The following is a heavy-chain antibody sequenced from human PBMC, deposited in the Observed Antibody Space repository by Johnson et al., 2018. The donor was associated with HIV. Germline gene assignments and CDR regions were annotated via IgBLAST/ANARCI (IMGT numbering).Heavy chain of an antibody. Sequence: VQLVESGGGLVQPGRSLRLSCAASGFTFDDYAMHWVRQPPGKGLEWVSAISGSGGSTYYADSVKGRFTISRDNSKNTLDLQMNSLRAEDTAVYYCASRGGLVIINAFDIWGQGTMVTVSS. CDR2: ISGSGGST. CDR1: GFTFDDYA. J-gene: IGHJ3*02. D-gene: IGHD3/OR15-3a*01. V-gene: IGHV3-23*04. CDR3: ASRGGLVIINAFDI.